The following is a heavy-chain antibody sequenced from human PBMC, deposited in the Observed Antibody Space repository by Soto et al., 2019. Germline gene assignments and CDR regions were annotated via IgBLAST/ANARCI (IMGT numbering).Heavy chain of an antibody. D-gene: IGHD4-17*01. Sequence: EVQLVESGGGLVQPGGSLRLSCAASGFTLSPYHMDWVRQAPGKGLEWVAYINAGSSTIHYADSVRGRFTISRDNAKNSLYLQMDSLRDEDTAVYYCARDGSTETTNSHYAMDVWGQGTTVTVSS. V-gene: IGHV3-48*03. J-gene: IGHJ6*02. CDR3: ARDGSTETTNSHYAMDV. CDR2: INAGSSTI. CDR1: GFTLSPYH.